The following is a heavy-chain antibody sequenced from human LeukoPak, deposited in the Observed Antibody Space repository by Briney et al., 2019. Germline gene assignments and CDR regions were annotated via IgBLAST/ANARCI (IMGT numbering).Heavy chain of an antibody. D-gene: IGHD1-26*01. CDR1: GDSISSGYHY. V-gene: IGHV4-61*02. J-gene: IGHJ6*02. CDR3: ARDPFIVGSTGNYYYGMDV. Sequence: PSETLSLTCTVSGDSISSGYHYWSWIRQPAGKGLEWIGRIYTDGNTIYNPSLRSRVTISVDTSQNEFSLKLRSVTAADTAVYYCARDPFIVGSTGNYYYGMDVWGQGTTVTVSS. CDR2: IYTDGNT.